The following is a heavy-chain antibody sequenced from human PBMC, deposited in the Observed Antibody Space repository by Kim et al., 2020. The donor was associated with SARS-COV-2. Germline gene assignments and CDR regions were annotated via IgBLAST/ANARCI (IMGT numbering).Heavy chain of an antibody. Sequence: ASVKVSCKASGYTFTDYYIHWVRQAPGQGLEWMGWIHTNNGDTNSPQKFQGRVTMTRDTSTSTAYLGLSRLRSDDTAVYYCAREAGGSSPLDFWGQGTLVIVSS. CDR2: IHTNNGDT. J-gene: IGHJ4*02. CDR3: AREAGGSSPLDF. D-gene: IGHD3-16*01. CDR1: GYTFTDYY. V-gene: IGHV1-2*02.